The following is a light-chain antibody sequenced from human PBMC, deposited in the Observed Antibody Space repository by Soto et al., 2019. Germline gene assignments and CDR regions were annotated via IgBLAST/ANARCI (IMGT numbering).Light chain of an antibody. CDR1: SSNIGAGYD. Sequence: QSVLTQPPSVSGAPGQRVTISCTGSSSNIGAGYDVHWYQQLPGTAPKLLIYANINRPSGVPDRFSGSKSGTSASLAITGLQAEDEADYYCQSYDSSLSAFFGTGTKVTVL. V-gene: IGLV1-40*01. CDR2: ANI. CDR3: QSYDSSLSAF. J-gene: IGLJ1*01.